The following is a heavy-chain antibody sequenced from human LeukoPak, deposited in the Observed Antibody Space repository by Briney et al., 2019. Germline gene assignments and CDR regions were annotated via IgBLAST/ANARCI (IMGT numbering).Heavy chain of an antibody. J-gene: IGHJ4*02. CDR2: ISTYSGNT. V-gene: IGHV1-18*01. CDR3: ARGEPIFDY. CDR1: GYTFTSYG. Sequence: ASVRVSCKASGYTFTSYGITWVRQAPGEGQEWMGWISTYSGNTRYAQKFQGRATMTTDTSTSTAYMELRSLRSDDTAVFYCARGEPIFDYWGQGTLVTVSS. D-gene: IGHD1-26*01.